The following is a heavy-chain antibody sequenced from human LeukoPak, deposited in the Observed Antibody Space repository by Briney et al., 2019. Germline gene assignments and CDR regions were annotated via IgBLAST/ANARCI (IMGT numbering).Heavy chain of an antibody. CDR3: ARGLDSSSWYPTFDY. J-gene: IGHJ4*02. CDR2: IIPIFGTA. CDR1: GGTFSSYA. D-gene: IGHD6-13*01. Sequence: GSSVKVSCKASGGTFSSYAISWVRQAPGQGLEWMGGIIPIFGTANYAQKFQGRVTITADESTSTAYMELSSLRSEDTAVYYCARGLDSSSWYPTFDYWGQGTLVTASS. V-gene: IGHV1-69*01.